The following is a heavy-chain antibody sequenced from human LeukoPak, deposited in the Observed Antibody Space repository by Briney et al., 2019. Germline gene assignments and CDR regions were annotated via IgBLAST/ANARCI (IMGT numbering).Heavy chain of an antibody. D-gene: IGHD6-19*01. J-gene: IGHJ4*02. Sequence: PGGSLRLSCAASGFTFSSYAMHWVRQAPGKGLEWVAVISYDGSNKYYADSVKGRFTISRDNSKNTLYLQMNSLRAEDTAVYYCTVSSESDYWGQGTLVTVSS. CDR3: TVSSESDY. CDR1: GFTFSSYA. V-gene: IGHV3-30*04. CDR2: ISYDGSNK.